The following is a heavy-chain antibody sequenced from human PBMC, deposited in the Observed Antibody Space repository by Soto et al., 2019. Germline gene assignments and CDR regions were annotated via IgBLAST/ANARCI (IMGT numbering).Heavy chain of an antibody. CDR1: GGSISSGDYY. D-gene: IGHD3-22*01. J-gene: IGHJ6*02. CDR2: IYYSGST. V-gene: IGHV4-30-4*01. CDR3: ARDRRYYYDSSGYFKHGMDV. Sequence: TSETLSLTCTVSGGSISSGDYYWSWIRQPPGKGLEWIGYIYYSGSTYYNPSLKSRVTISVDTSKNQFSLKLSSVTAADTAVYYCARDRRYYYDSSGYFKHGMDVWAKGPRSPSP.